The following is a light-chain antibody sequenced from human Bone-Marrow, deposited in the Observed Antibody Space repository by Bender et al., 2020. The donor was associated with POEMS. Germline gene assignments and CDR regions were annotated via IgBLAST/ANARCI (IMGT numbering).Light chain of an antibody. Sequence: VLTQPLSVSVAPGNTATITCGGDNVGTEGVHWYQQRPGQAPVLVVYDDTDRPSGIPERFSGSNSGNTATLTISRVEGGDEAEYFCQVWDSSSDHPGVFGGGTKLSVL. CDR3: QVWDSSSDHPGV. CDR2: DDT. CDR1: NVGTEG. V-gene: IGLV3-21*03. J-gene: IGLJ3*02.